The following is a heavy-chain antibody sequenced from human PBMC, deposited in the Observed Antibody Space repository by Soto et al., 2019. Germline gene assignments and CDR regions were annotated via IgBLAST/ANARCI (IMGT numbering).Heavy chain of an antibody. CDR1: GGTFSSYA. CDR3: ARDRLHCYDSSGPDAFDI. Sequence: GASVKVSCKASGGTFSSYAISWVRQAPGQGLEWMGGIIPIFGTANYAQKFQGRVPITADKSTSTAYMELSSLRAEDTDVYYCARDRLHCYDSSGPDAFDIWDKGTMVTVSS. J-gene: IGHJ3*02. D-gene: IGHD3-22*01. V-gene: IGHV1-69*06. CDR2: IIPIFGTA.